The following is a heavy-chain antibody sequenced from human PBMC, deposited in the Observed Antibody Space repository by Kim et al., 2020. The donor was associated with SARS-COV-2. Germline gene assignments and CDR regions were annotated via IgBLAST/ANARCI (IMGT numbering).Heavy chain of an antibody. J-gene: IGHJ3*02. D-gene: IGHD3-10*01. CDR2: INWNGGST. Sequence: GGSLRLSCAASGFAFEEHGMAWARQVPGKGLERVSGINWNGGSTGYADSVEGRFTISRDNSKKSLYLQMNSLRVEDTALYYCARSLSQYGSATSDALDIWGQGTMV. CDR1: GFAFEEHG. CDR3: ARSLSQYGSATSDALDI. V-gene: IGHV3-20*04.